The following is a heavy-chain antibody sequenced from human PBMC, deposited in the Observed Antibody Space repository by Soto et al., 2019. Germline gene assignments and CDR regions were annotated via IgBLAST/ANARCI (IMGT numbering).Heavy chain of an antibody. D-gene: IGHD3-16*01. Sequence: QVQLVQSAPELTKPGASVKVSCRVSGHISGHYGISWVRLRAGQGLEWMGWISAHRGHTNYAHKFRGRVTMTTDPSTATVSMELTNLLSDDTAVYFCARDGDQGDQRFCDNWGQGTLVTVSS. CDR3: ARDGDQGDQRFCDN. CDR1: GHISGHYG. V-gene: IGHV1-18*01. CDR2: ISAHRGHT. J-gene: IGHJ4*02.